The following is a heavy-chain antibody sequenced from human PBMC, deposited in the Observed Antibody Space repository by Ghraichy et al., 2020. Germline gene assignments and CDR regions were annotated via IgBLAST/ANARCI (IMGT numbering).Heavy chain of an antibody. D-gene: IGHD2-21*02. J-gene: IGHJ4*02. Sequence: GESLNISCAASGFTFSSYAMNWVRQAPGKGLEWVSAIRGSGDSTYYADSVKGRFTISRDNSKNTLYLQMNSLRAEDTAMYYCAHRMTQVTAGHYWGQGTLVTVSS. CDR3: AHRMTQVTAGHY. V-gene: IGHV3-23*01. CDR2: IRGSGDST. CDR1: GFTFSSYA.